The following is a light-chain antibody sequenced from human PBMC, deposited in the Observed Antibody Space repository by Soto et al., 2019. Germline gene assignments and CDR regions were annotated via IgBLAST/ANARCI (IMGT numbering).Light chain of an antibody. Sequence: DIQLTQSPSFLSASVVDRVTITCLASQGISSYLAWYQQKPGKAPKLLIYAASTLQSGVPSRFSGSGSGTEFTLTISSLQPEDFATYYCQQLNSYPSITFGQGTRLEIK. J-gene: IGKJ5*01. CDR3: QQLNSYPSIT. CDR2: AAS. CDR1: QGISSY. V-gene: IGKV1-9*01.